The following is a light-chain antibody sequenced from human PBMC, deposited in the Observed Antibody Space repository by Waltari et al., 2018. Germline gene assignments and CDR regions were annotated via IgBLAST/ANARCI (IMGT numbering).Light chain of an antibody. J-gene: IGKJ2*01. Sequence: EIVLTQSPGTLSLSPGERATLSCRASQSVSSSYLAWYQQKLCQAPRLLIYGASSRATGIPDRFSGSGSGTDFTLTISRLEPEDFAVYYCQQYGSSPMYTFGQGTKLEIK. CDR2: GAS. V-gene: IGKV3-20*01. CDR1: QSVSSSY. CDR3: QQYGSSPMYT.